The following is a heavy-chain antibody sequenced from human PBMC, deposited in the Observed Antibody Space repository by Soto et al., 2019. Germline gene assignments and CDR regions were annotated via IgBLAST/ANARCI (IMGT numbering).Heavy chain of an antibody. Sequence: TLSLTCTVSGGSITTGGSYWCWIRQHPGKGLEWIGNIYHSGNTYYNPSLKSRLTISVDTSKNHFSLMVDSVTAADTAVYYCARARFQVLYGKPYFDSWGQGTLVTVSS. J-gene: IGHJ4*02. V-gene: IGHV4-31*03. CDR3: ARARFQVLYGKPYFDS. D-gene: IGHD2-2*02. CDR2: IYHSGNT. CDR1: GGSITTGGSY.